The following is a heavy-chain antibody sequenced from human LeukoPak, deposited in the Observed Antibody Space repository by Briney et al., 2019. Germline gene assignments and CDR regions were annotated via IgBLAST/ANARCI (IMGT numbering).Heavy chain of an antibody. J-gene: IGHJ3*02. D-gene: IGHD3-10*01. CDR1: GYTFTAYY. CDR2: VNPNSGGT. Sequence: ASVKVSCKASGYTFTAYYIHWVRQAPGQGLEWMGWVNPNSGGTNYAQRFQGRVTMTRDTSISTAYMELSRLTSDDTAVYYCARDPPIGGADVFDIWGQGTMVTVSS. V-gene: IGHV1-2*02. CDR3: ARDPPIGGADVFDI.